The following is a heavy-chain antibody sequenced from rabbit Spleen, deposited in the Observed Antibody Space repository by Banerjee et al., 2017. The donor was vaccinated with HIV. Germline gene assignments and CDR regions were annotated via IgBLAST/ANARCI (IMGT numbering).Heavy chain of an antibody. Sequence: QEQLVESGGGLVQPEGSLTLTCTASGFSFSGSYYVYWVRQAPGKGLEWIACIYAGWSGSTYYASWAKGRFTISKTSSTTVTLQMTSLTAADTATYFCAGSGANGVDYFNLWGPGTLVTVS. J-gene: IGHJ4*01. CDR1: GFSFSGSYY. CDR2: IYAGWSGST. CDR3: AGSGANGVDYFNL. D-gene: IGHD3-1*01. V-gene: IGHV1S45*01.